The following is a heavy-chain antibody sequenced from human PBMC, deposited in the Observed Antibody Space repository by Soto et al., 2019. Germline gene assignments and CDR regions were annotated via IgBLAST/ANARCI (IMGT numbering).Heavy chain of an antibody. J-gene: IGHJ4*02. Sequence: PGGSLRLSCAASGFTFSSYWMSWVRQAPGKGLEWVANIKQDGSEKYYVDSVKGRFTISRDNAKNSLYLQMNSLRAEDTAVYYCAREPELNGAPPLFDYWGQGTLVTVSS. CDR1: GFTFSSYW. CDR3: AREPELNGAPPLFDY. D-gene: IGHD3-10*01. CDR2: IKQDGSEK. V-gene: IGHV3-7*03.